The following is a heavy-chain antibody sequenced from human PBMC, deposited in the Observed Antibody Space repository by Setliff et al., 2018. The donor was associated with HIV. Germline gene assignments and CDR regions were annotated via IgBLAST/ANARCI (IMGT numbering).Heavy chain of an antibody. Sequence: SETLSLTCSVSNGSISNYYWTWIRQPAGKGLEWIGRIHTSGITNYNPSLKSRVNMSLDTSENYFSLNLTSVTAADTAVYYCARIFGDQGYYYGMDVWGQGTTVTVSS. CDR2: IHTSGIT. D-gene: IGHD3-3*01. CDR1: NGSISNYY. J-gene: IGHJ6*02. V-gene: IGHV4-4*07. CDR3: ARIFGDQGYYYGMDV.